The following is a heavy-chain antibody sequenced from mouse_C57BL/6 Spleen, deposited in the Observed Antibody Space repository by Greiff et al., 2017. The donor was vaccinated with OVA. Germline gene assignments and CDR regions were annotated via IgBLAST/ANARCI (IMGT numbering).Heavy chain of an antibody. CDR2: IHPNSGST. D-gene: IGHD2-1*01. Sequence: QVQLQQSGAELVKPGASVKLSCKASGYTFTSYWMHWVKQRPGQGLEWIGMIHPNSGSTNYNEKFKSKATLTVDKSSSTAYMQLSSLTSEDSAVYYCARSGDGNVFAYWGQGTLVTVSA. CDR3: ARSGDGNVFAY. V-gene: IGHV1-64*01. J-gene: IGHJ3*01. CDR1: GYTFTSYW.